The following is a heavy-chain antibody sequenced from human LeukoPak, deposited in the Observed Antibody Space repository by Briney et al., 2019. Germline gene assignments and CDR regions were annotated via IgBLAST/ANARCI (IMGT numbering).Heavy chain of an antibody. D-gene: IGHD2-2*01. CDR2: HYAGDSDT. Sequence: GGSLKISWKGSGYSFTSYWVGWVRQMPGEGPGWMGIHYAGDSDTRYSASFQGQVTISAHKSTTTAYLQWSTQKASDTAIYYCARHSPAPPYTNWFDPWGQGTLVTVSS. CDR1: GYSFTSYW. J-gene: IGHJ5*02. V-gene: IGHV5-51*01. CDR3: ARHSPAPPYTNWFDP.